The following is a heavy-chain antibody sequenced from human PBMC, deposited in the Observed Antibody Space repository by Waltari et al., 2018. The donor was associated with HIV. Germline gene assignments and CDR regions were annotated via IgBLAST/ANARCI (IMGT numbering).Heavy chain of an antibody. CDR1: GSTLPEFS. D-gene: IGHD1-20*01. V-gene: IGHV1-24*01. CDR2: FDPEDGET. Sequence: QVQLVQSGAEVKKPGAPVKVSCKVSGSTLPEFSLPWVRQATGKGLEWMGGFDPEDGETIYAQKFQGRVTMTEDTSTDTAYMELSSLRSEDTAVYYCATTYNWNHLYYFDYWGQGTLVTVSS. J-gene: IGHJ4*02. CDR3: ATTYNWNHLYYFDY.